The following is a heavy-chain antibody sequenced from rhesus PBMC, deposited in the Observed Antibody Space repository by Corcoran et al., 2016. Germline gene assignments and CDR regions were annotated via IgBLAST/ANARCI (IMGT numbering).Heavy chain of an antibody. CDR3: ARDPYGSDY. J-gene: IGHJ4*01. Sequence: QVKLQQWGEGLVKPSETLSLTCAVYGGSISGYYWSWIRQPPGKGLEWIGNIYGNSASTNYNPSLKNRVSISKDTSKNQFSLKLSSVTAADTAVYYCARDPYGSDYWGQGVLVTVSS. CDR1: GGSISGYY. D-gene: IGHD4-4*01. V-gene: IGHV4-73*01. CDR2: IYGNSAST.